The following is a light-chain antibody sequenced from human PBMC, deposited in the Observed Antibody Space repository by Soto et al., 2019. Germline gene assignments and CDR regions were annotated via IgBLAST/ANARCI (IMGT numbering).Light chain of an antibody. V-gene: IGKV3-20*01. CDR1: QNVLSNY. J-gene: IGKJ1*01. Sequence: EIVLPPSQGTLSLSPVEIAPLSFWSRQNVLSNYLAWYQQKPGQAPRLLIYGASTRATGIPDRFSGSGSGTDFTLTISRLEPEDFAVYYCQQYGTSPTWTCGHGTTGDIK. CDR2: GAS. CDR3: QQYGTSPTWT.